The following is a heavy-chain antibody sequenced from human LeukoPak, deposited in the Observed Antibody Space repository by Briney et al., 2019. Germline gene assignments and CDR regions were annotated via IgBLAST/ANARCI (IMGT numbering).Heavy chain of an antibody. CDR2: IYHSGST. CDR3: ARVGGTYEPFDY. D-gene: IGHD1-26*01. J-gene: IGHJ4*02. CDR1: GDSITSGYY. Sequence: PSETLSLTCAVSGDSITSGYYWGWIGQPPGKGLEWIGNIYHSGSTYYNPSLQSRVTISVDTSKNQFSLKLSSVTAADTAFYYCARVGGTYEPFDYWGQGTLVTVSS. V-gene: IGHV4-38-2*01.